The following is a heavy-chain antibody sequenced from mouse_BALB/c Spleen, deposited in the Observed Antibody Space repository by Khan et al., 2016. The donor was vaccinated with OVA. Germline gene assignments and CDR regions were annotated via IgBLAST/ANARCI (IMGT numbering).Heavy chain of an antibody. V-gene: IGHV3-2*02. CDR2: ITYSGRT. CDR1: GYSITSDYA. CDR3: SGGRTY. Sequence: VQLQESGPGLVKPSQSLSLTCTVTGYSITSDYAWHWIRQFPGNRLEWMGYITYSGRTCYTPSLNSRISITRDTSKIHFFLHLNSVTIDDPATSDCSGGRTYGGQKSLVTVSA. D-gene: IGHD2-14*01. J-gene: IGHJ3*01.